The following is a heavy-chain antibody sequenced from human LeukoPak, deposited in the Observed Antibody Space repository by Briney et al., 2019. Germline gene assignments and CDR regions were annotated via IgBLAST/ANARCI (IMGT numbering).Heavy chain of an antibody. Sequence: GGSLRLSCAASGFTFSSYGMHWVRQAPGKGLEWVTVILYDGRNIYYADSVKGRFTISRDNSKNTLYLQMNSLRAEDTAVYYCAKAFGYCSGGSCYYYYYGMDVWGKGTTVTVSS. V-gene: IGHV3-30*18. CDR3: AKAFGYCSGGSCYYYYYGMDV. CDR2: ILYDGRNI. D-gene: IGHD2-15*01. CDR1: GFTFSSYG. J-gene: IGHJ6*04.